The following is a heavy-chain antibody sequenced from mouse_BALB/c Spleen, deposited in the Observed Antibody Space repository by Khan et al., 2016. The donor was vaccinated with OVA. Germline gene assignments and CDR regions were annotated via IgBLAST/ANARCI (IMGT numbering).Heavy chain of an antibody. CDR3: TRGLFDV. CDR1: GYTFTDYY. V-gene: IGHV1-26*01. CDR2: INPNNGDT. J-gene: IGHJ1*01. Sequence: EVQLQQSGPELVKPGASVKMSCKASGYTFTDYYMKWLKQSHGKSLEWIGDINPNNGDTFYNQKFKDKATLAVDKSSSTAYMQLNSLTSEESAVFYCTRGLFDVWGAGTTVTVSS.